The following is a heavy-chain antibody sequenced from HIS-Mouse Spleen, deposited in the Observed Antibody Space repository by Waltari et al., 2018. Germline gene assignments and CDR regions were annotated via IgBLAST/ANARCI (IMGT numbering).Heavy chain of an antibody. J-gene: IGHJ2*01. CDR2: IYYSGGT. CDR1: GGSISSSSYY. CDR3: AREVPYSSSWYDWYFDL. V-gene: IGHV4-39*07. Sequence: QLQLQESGPGLVKPSETLSLTCTVSGGSISSSSYYWGWIRQPPGKGQEWVGSIYYSGGTYYNPSLKSRVTISVDTSKNQFSLKLSSVTAADTAVYYCAREVPYSSSWYDWYFDLWGRGTLVTVSS. D-gene: IGHD6-13*01.